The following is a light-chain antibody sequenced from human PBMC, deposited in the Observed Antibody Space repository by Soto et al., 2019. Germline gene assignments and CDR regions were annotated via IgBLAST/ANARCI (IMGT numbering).Light chain of an antibody. CDR2: GNS. CDR3: QSYDRSLSGSV. Sequence: QSALTQPASVSGSPGQSITISCTGTITDIGAYNYVSWYQQHPGKAPKLLIFGNSHRPSGVPDRFFGSKSGTSASLAITGLQAEDEADYYCQSYDRSLSGSVFGGGTKLTVL. V-gene: IGLV2-14*03. J-gene: IGLJ3*02. CDR1: ITDIGAYNY.